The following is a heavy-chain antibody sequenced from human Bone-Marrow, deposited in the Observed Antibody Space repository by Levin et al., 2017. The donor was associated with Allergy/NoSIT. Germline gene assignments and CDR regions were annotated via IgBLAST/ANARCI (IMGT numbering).Heavy chain of an antibody. J-gene: IGHJ5*02. CDR2: IFTTGST. Sequence: SETLSLTCLVSGGSNSNYYWSWIRQPAGKGLEWIGNIFTTGSTNYNPSLKNRVTMSMGPSKNQFSLNLTSVTAADTAVYYCARGGNWFDPWGQGTPVTDSS. CDR1: GGSNSNYY. CDR3: ARGGNWFDP. V-gene: IGHV4-4*07. D-gene: IGHD3-10*01.